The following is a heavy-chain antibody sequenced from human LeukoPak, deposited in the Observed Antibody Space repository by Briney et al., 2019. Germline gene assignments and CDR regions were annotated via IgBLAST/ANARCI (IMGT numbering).Heavy chain of an antibody. CDR3: ARSWANYYDSSGYPGFDY. Sequence: SVKVSCTASGGTFSSYAISWVRQAPGQGLEWMGGIIPIFGTANYAQKFQGRVTITADESTSTAYMELSSLRSEDTAVYYCARSWANYYDSSGYPGFDYWGQGTLVTVSS. CDR2: IIPIFGTA. V-gene: IGHV1-69*13. D-gene: IGHD3-22*01. J-gene: IGHJ4*02. CDR1: GGTFSSYA.